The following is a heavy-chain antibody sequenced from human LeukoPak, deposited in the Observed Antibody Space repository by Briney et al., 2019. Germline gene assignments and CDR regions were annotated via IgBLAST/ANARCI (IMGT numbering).Heavy chain of an antibody. D-gene: IGHD5-12*01. CDR1: GFTFSSYW. J-gene: IGHJ6*03. CDR3: IRTLIVATSPYMDV. Sequence: PGGSLRLSCAASGFTFSSYWMHWARHAPGKGLVWVSRVNSDGTGTTYADSVEARFTIYRDNAKKTVYLQMNSLRAEDTAIYYCIRTLIVATSPYMDVWGKGTTVTVSS. CDR2: VNSDGTGT. V-gene: IGHV3-74*01.